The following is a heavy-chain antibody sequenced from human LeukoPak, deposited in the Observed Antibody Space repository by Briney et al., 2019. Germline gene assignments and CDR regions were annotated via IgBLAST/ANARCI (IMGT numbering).Heavy chain of an antibody. CDR1: GGSFSGYF. D-gene: IGHD4-11*01. Sequence: SETLSLTCAVYGGSFSGYFWNWIRQPPGKGLEWIGEIHHSGSTNYNPSLKSRVTISVDTLKNQFSLNLSSVTAADAAVYYCARYYSNYLFDYWGQGTLVTVSS. CDR3: ARYYSNYLFDY. CDR2: IHHSGST. V-gene: IGHV4-34*01. J-gene: IGHJ4*02.